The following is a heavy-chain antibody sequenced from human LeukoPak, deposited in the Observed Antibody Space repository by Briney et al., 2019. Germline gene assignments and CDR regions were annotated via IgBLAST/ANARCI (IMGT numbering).Heavy chain of an antibody. Sequence: GGSLKLSCAAPGFTFSDYSMHWFRQAPAKGLNWVAFIRYDGNNKYYADSVKGRFTISRDNSKNMLYLEMNSLSTEDTAVYYCAKVRYCSGVNCYPDDNWGQGTLVTVSS. V-gene: IGHV3-30*02. D-gene: IGHD2-15*01. J-gene: IGHJ4*02. CDR3: AKVRYCSGVNCYPDDN. CDR2: IRYDGNNK. CDR1: GFTFSDYS.